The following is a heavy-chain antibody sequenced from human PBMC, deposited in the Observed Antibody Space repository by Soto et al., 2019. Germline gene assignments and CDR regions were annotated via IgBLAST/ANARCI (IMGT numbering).Heavy chain of an antibody. CDR1: GFTFGDFG. V-gene: IGHV3-49*03. Sequence: GGSLRLSCTGSGFTFGDFGMSWFRQAPGKGLEWLSFIRSKGYGGTTESAASVRGRFITSRDDSKSIAYLQMNSLKTEDTAVYYCTRVDIRFMDVVSQADYWGPGTLVTVSS. CDR2: IRSKGYGGTT. CDR3: TRVDIRFMDVVSQADY. J-gene: IGHJ4*02. D-gene: IGHD2-2*03.